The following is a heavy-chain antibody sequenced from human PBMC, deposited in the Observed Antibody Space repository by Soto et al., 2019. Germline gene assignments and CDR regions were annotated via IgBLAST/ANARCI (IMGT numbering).Heavy chain of an antibody. J-gene: IGHJ4*02. CDR1: GGSISSYY. D-gene: IGHD3-16*02. V-gene: IGHV4-59*08. Sequence: SETLSLTCTVSGGSISSYYWSWIRQPPGKGLEWIGYIYYSGSTNYNPSLKSRVTISVDTSKNQFSLKLSSVTAADTAVYYCVGDQLHLGELSLGYWGQGTLVTVPS. CDR3: VGDQLHLGELSLGY. CDR2: IYYSGST.